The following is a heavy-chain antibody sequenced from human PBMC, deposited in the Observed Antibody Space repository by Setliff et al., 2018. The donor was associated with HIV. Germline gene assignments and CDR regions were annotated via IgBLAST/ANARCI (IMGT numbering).Heavy chain of an antibody. CDR2: IYYYSGST. J-gene: IGHJ3*02. V-gene: IGHV4-38-2*01. D-gene: IGHD5-18*01. CDR3: AKRPGYGYPFHI. Sequence: SETLSLTCAVSGYSISRDYYWGWIRQPPGKGLEWIGYIYYYSGSTYYDPSLKSRVTISIDMSKNQFSLKLTSVAAADTAVYYCAKRPGYGYPFHIWGQGAMVTVSS. CDR1: GYSISRDYY.